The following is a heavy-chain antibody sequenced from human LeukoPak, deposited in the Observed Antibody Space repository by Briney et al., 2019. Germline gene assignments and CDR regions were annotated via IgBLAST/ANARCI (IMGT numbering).Heavy chain of an antibody. J-gene: IGHJ3*02. CDR1: GGSISSYY. Sequence: PSETLSLTCTVSGGSISSYYWSWIRQPPGKGLEWIGYIYYSGSTNYNPSLMSRVTISVDTSKNQFSLKLSSVTAADTAVYYCARKIGAFDIWGQGTMVTVSS. V-gene: IGHV4-59*01. CDR3: ARKIGAFDI. CDR2: IYYSGST.